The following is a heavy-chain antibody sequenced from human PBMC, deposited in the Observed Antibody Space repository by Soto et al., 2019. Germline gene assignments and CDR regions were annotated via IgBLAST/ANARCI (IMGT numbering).Heavy chain of an antibody. CDR1: GFTFNNFA. Sequence: QVQVVESGGGLVQPGRSLRLSCAASGFTFNNFAMDWVRQAPGKGLEWVALISSGGTNKYYADSVKGRFTISRDNSKNSLYLRMNSLRVEDTAVYYCSIASALGQGAMYYGYFDLGGRRTLVTVSS. J-gene: IGHJ2*01. CDR2: ISSGGTNK. V-gene: IGHV3-30*04. CDR3: SIASALGQGAMYYGYFDL. D-gene: IGHD2-8*01.